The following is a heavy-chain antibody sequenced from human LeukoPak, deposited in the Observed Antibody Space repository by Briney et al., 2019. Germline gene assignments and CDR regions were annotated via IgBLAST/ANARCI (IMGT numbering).Heavy chain of an antibody. Sequence: ASVKVSCKASGGTFSSYAISWVRQATGQGLEWMGGIIPIFGTANYAQKFQGRVTITADESTSTAYMELSSLRSEDTAVYYCARTRLDSSGYYPTYYYYGMDVWGQGTTVTVSS. J-gene: IGHJ6*02. V-gene: IGHV1-69*13. D-gene: IGHD3-22*01. CDR3: ARTRLDSSGYYPTYYYYGMDV. CDR1: GGTFSSYA. CDR2: IIPIFGTA.